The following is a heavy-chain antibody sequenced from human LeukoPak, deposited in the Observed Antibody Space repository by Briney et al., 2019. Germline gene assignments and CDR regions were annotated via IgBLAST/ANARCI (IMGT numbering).Heavy chain of an antibody. V-gene: IGHV3-23*01. Sequence: PGGSLRLSYAASGFTFRSYAMNWVRQAPGKGLEWVSAISGSGSATYYADSVKGRFTISRDNSKNTLYLQMNSLRAEDTAVYYCAKDQYGEAFDIWGPGTMVTVSS. J-gene: IGHJ3*02. CDR1: GFTFRSYA. D-gene: IGHD4-17*01. CDR3: AKDQYGEAFDI. CDR2: ISGSGSAT.